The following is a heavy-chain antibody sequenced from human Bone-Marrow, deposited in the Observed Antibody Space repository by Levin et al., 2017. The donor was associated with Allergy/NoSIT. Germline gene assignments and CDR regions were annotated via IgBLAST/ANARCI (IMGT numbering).Heavy chain of an antibody. D-gene: IGHD1-26*01. CDR1: GYTFSSYG. Sequence: PVASVKVSCKASGYTFSSYGISWVRQAPGQGLEWMGWISAYNGNTNYAQKLQGRVTMTTDTSTSTAYMELRSLRSDDTAVYYCARLWKWELLRGTHYFDYWGQGTLVTVSS. J-gene: IGHJ4*02. CDR3: ARLWKWELLRGTHYFDY. V-gene: IGHV1-18*01. CDR2: ISAYNGNT.